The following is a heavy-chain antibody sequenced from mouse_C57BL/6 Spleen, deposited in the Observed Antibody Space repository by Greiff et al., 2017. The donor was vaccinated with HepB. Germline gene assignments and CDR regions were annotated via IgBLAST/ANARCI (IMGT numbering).Heavy chain of an antibody. CDR1: GFSLTSYG. Sequence: VQVVESGPGLVAPSQSLSITCTVSGFSLTSYGVHWVRQPPGKGLGWLVVIWSDGSTTYHSALKSRLSISKDKSKSQVFLKMNSLQTDDTAMYYCARAPHKDWYFDVWGTGTTVTVSS. CDR2: IWSDGST. D-gene: IGHD3-1*01. J-gene: IGHJ1*03. CDR3: ARAPHKDWYFDV. V-gene: IGHV2-6*03.